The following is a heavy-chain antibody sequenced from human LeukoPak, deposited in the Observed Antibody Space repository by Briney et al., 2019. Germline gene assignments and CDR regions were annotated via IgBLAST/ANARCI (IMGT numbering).Heavy chain of an antibody. Sequence: ASVKVSCKASGGTFTSYGISWVRQAPGQGLEWMGWISAYNGNTNYAQKLQGRVTMTTDTSTSTAYMELRSLRSDDTAVYYCARDLNVVVPAANLFDYWGQGTLVTVSS. CDR1: GGTFTSYG. D-gene: IGHD2-2*01. CDR3: ARDLNVVVPAANLFDY. J-gene: IGHJ4*02. CDR2: ISAYNGNT. V-gene: IGHV1-18*01.